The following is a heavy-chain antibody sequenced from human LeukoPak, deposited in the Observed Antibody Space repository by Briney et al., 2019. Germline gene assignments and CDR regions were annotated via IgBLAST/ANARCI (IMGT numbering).Heavy chain of an antibody. V-gene: IGHV4-38-2*02. D-gene: IGHD1-26*01. Sequence: SETLSLTCTVSGYPISSGYYWGWIRQSPGKGLEWIGSIYHSGITYHIPSLKSRVTLSIDTSKNQFSLQLTSVTAAGTALYYCVRSGSYVKEGFDYWGQGTLVTVSS. J-gene: IGHJ4*02. CDR2: IYHSGIT. CDR1: GYPISSGYY. CDR3: VRSGSYVKEGFDY.